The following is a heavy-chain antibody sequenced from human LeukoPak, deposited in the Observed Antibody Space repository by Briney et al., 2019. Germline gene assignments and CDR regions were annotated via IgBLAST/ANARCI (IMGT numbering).Heavy chain of an antibody. CDR3: ARGPAATSRGLSY. V-gene: IGHV4-34*01. D-gene: IGHD6-25*01. CDR1: GGSFSGYY. J-gene: IGHJ4*02. Sequence: PSETLSLTCAVYGGSFSGYYWTWIRQPPEKGLEWIGEINRSGVTNYNPSLKSRVTISVDTSKNQFSLKLTSVTAADTAMYYCARGPAATSRGLSYWGQGTLVTVSS. CDR2: INRSGVT.